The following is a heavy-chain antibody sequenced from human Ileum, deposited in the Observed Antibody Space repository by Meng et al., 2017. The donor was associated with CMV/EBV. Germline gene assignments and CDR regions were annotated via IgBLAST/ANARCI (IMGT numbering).Heavy chain of an antibody. D-gene: IGHD5-12*01. Sequence: SGFTFSNSLISWVRQVPGKGLDWVGLIKRNAFGAPTDSPASVNGIFSTSRDASKNMVYLQMNSLETEDTAVYYCTTHCDVWILEYWGQGTLVTVSS. CDR1: GFTFSNSL. J-gene: IGHJ4*02. CDR3: TTHCDVWILEY. V-gene: IGHV3-15*01. CDR2: IKRNAFGAPT.